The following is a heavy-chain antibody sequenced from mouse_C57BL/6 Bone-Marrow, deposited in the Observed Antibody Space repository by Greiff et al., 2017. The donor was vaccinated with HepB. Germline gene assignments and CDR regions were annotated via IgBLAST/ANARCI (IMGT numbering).Heavy chain of an antibody. CDR2: IYPGDGDT. CDR1: GYAFSSYW. CDR3: ASITTVVAPPS. J-gene: IGHJ3*01. V-gene: IGHV1-80*01. D-gene: IGHD1-1*01. Sequence: QVQLKQSGAELVKPGASVKISCKASGYAFSSYWMNWVKQRPGKGLEWIGQIYPGDGDTNYNGKFKGKATLTADKSSSTAYMQLSSLTSEDSAVYFCASITTVVAPPSWGQGTLVTVSA.